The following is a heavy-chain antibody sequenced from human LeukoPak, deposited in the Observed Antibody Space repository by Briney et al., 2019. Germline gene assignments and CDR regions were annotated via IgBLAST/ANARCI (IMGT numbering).Heavy chain of an antibody. J-gene: IGHJ4*02. CDR1: GYSFTSYW. D-gene: IGHD4-11*01. Sequence: KIGESLKISCKASGYSFTSYWIGWVRQMPGKGLEWMGIIYPGDSDTEYSPSFQGQVTISVDKSISTAYLQWSSLKASDTAMYYCARHLSSSYGTYDYTIHWGQGTLVTVSS. CDR2: IYPGDSDT. V-gene: IGHV5-51*01. CDR3: ARHLSSSYGTYDYTIH.